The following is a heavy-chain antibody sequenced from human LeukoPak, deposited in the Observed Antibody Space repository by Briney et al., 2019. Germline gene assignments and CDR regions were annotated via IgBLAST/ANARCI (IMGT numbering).Heavy chain of an antibody. CDR3: ARDHYDILTGYYYFDY. V-gene: IGHV3-21*01. CDR2: ISSSTSYI. CDR1: GFTFSSYS. Sequence: PGGSLRLSCAASGFTFSSYSMNWVRQAPGKGLEWVSSISSSTSYIYYADSVKGRFTISRDNAKNSLYLQMNSLRAEDTAVYYCARDHYDILTGYYYFDYWGQGTLVTVSS. J-gene: IGHJ4*02. D-gene: IGHD3-9*01.